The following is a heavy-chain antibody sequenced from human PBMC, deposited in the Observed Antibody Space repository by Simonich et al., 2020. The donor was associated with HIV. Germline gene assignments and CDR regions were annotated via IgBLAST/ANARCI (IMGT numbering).Heavy chain of an antibody. Sequence: QVQLVQAGAEVKKPGASVKVSCEASGYTFTDYYIHWVRQARGHGLEWMGLINPNSGATKYGQKFQGRVTLTRDTSISTAYMELSRARSEDTAGYYCAREGTQLEDAFDIWSQGTQVTVSS. V-gene: IGHV1-2*02. J-gene: IGHJ3*02. CDR3: AREGTQLEDAFDI. D-gene: IGHD1-1*01. CDR2: INPNSGAT. CDR1: GYTFTDYY.